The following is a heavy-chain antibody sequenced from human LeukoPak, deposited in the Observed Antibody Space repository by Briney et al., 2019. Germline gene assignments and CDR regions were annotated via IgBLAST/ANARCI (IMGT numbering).Heavy chain of an antibody. J-gene: IGHJ6*04. Sequence: GESLKISCKGSGYSFTSYWIGWVRQMPGKGLEWMGIIYPGDSDTRYSPSFQGQLTISADKSISTAYLQWSSLKASDTAMYYCARHTSRSDTAMAPREAGMDVWGKGTTVTVSS. CDR3: ARHTSRSDTAMAPREAGMDV. CDR1: GYSFTSYW. CDR2: IYPGDSDT. D-gene: IGHD5-18*01. V-gene: IGHV5-51*01.